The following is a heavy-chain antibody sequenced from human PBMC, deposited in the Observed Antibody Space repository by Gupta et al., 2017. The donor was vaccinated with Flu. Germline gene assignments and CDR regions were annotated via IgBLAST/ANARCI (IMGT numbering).Heavy chain of an antibody. CDR3: ARDVGSGDYDS. Sequence: EVQLVESGGGLVQPGGSLRLSCGASGFTLSAYWMSWVRQAPGKGPELVANINRDGSVINYMDFVRGQFTISRDNAKNAVYFQMNSLRVDDTAVYYCARDVGSGDYDSWGQGTLVTVSS. V-gene: IGHV3-7*01. CDR1: GFTLSAYW. CDR2: INRDGSVI. D-gene: IGHD4-17*01. J-gene: IGHJ5*01.